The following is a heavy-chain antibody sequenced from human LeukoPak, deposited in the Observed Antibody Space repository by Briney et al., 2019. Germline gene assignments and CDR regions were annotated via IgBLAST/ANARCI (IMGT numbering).Heavy chain of an antibody. J-gene: IGHJ3*02. V-gene: IGHV4-59*01. Sequence: KPSETLSLTCTVSGGSISSYYWSWIRQPPGKGLEWIGYVYYTGSTNYNPSLQSRVSISVDTSKILFSLRLSSVTAADTAVYYCARADCTVASCYAWRDAFHIWGQGTMVSVSS. CDR1: GGSISSYY. CDR2: VYYTGST. CDR3: ARADCTVASCYAWRDAFHI. D-gene: IGHD2-2*01.